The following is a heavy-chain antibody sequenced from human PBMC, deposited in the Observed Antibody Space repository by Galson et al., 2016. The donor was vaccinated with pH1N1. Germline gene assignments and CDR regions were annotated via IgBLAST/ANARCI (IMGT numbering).Heavy chain of an antibody. D-gene: IGHD3-10*01. CDR2: IKPDGGEI. CDR3: AAGRDGAGFDS. J-gene: IGHJ4*02. CDR1: EFTFSTYW. V-gene: IGHV3-7*01. Sequence: SLRLSCAASEFTFSTYWMNWVRQAPGEGLEWVANIKPDGGEIYYVDSVRGRFTISRDNAKKSVFLQMNGLRADDKAVYYCAAGRDGAGFDSWGQGTLVTVSS.